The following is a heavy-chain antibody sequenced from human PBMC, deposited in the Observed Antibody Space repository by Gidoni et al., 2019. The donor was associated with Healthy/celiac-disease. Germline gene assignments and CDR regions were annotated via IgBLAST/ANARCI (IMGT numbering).Heavy chain of an antibody. CDR1: GFTFSSYW. Sequence: EVQLVESGGGLVQPGGSLRLSCAASGFTFSSYWMHWVRQAPGKGLVWVSRINSDGSSTSYADSVKCRFTISRDNAKNTLYLQMNSLRAEDTAVYYCARDRGRALGNWFDPWGQGTLVTVSS. CDR2: INSDGSST. D-gene: IGHD3-10*01. V-gene: IGHV3-74*01. J-gene: IGHJ5*02. CDR3: ARDRGRALGNWFDP.